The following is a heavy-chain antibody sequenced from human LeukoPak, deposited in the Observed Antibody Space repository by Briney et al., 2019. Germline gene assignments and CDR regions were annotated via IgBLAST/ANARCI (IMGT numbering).Heavy chain of an antibody. CDR3: ARVRNDRSAFDI. CDR2: IYYSGST. CDR1: GGSFSGYY. J-gene: IGHJ3*02. V-gene: IGHV4-34*01. Sequence: PSETLSLTCAVYGGSFSGYYWSWIRQPPGKGLEWIGSIYYSGSTYYNPSLKSRVTISVDTSKNQFSLKLSSVTAADTAVYYCARVRNDRSAFDIWGQGTMVTVSS.